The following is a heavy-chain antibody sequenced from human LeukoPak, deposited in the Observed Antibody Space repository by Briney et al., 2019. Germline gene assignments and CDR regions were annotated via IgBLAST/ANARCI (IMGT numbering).Heavy chain of an antibody. CDR1: GYTFTSYG. D-gene: IGHD3-16*02. CDR3: ARDHRYGDAFDI. J-gene: IGHJ3*02. CDR2: ISAYNGNT. V-gene: IGHV1-18*01. Sequence: ASVKVSCKASGYTFTSYGISWVRQAPGQGLEWMGWISAYNGNTNYAQKPQGRVTMTTDTSTSTAYMELRSLRSDDTAVYYCARDHRYGDAFDIWGQGTMVTVSS.